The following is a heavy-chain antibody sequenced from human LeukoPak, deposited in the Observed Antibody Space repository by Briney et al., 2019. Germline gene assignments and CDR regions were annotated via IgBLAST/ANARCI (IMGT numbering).Heavy chain of an antibody. Sequence: WASVKVSCKASGYTFTGYYMHWVRQAPGQGLEWMGWINPNSGGTNYAQKFQGRVTMTRDTSISTAYMELSRLRSDDTAVYYCARGGGYNAPSFDYWGREPWSPSPQ. CDR1: GYTFTGYY. J-gene: IGHJ4*02. CDR3: ARGGGYNAPSFDY. V-gene: IGHV1-2*02. D-gene: IGHD5-24*01. CDR2: INPNSGGT.